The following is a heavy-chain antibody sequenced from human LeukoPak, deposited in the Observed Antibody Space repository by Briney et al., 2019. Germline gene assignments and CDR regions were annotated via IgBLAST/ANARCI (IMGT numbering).Heavy chain of an antibody. D-gene: IGHD6-13*01. CDR1: GFTFNTYG. V-gene: IGHV3-64*01. CDR2: IGPDGGTT. CDR3: ARGAQLTDY. Sequence: GGSLRLSCAASGFTFNTYGMHWVRQAPGKGLEYVSGIGPDGGTTYYANSVKGRFAISRDNSKNMVHLQMGSLRADDMAVYYCARGAQLTDYWGQGTLVTVSS. J-gene: IGHJ4*02.